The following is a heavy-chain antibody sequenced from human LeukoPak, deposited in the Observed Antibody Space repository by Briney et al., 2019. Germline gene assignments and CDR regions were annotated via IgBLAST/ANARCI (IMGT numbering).Heavy chain of an antibody. CDR3: ALGPDYGDRLDSIDY. V-gene: IGHV3-7*01. CDR1: GLTLRRQW. J-gene: IGHJ4*02. Sequence: GCALSLSRGPCGLTLRRQWLGWVRLAPGEPPEGAASITQDGSQYYVDSVKGRFILSRDNAKNSLSLQMNSLRVEDTAVYYCALGPDYGDRLDSIDYWGQGTLVTVS. CDR2: ITQDGSQ. D-gene: IGHD4-17*01.